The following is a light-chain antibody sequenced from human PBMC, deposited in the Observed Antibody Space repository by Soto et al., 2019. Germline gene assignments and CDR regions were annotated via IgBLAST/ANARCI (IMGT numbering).Light chain of an antibody. CDR3: SSHTSSASVV. V-gene: IGLV2-14*01. CDR1: SSDIGAHDY. Sequence: QSVLTQPASVSGSPGQSITISCTGTSSDIGAHDYASWYRQHPGKAPKLLIYEVTNRPSGVSPRFSGSKSANTASLTISGLQVEDEADYYCSSHTSSASVVFGGGTKLTVL. CDR2: EVT. J-gene: IGLJ2*01.